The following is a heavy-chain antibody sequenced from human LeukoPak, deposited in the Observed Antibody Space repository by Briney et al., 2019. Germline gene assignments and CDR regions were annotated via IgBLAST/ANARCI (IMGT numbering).Heavy chain of an antibody. D-gene: IGHD6-13*01. J-gene: IGHJ4*02. CDR2: INPYSDDT. V-gene: IGHV1-2*06. CDR3: ARDQGSLTRSWYTGY. Sequence: ASVKVSCKASGYTFTGYHIHWVRQAPGQGLEWMGRINPYSDDTNFVQKFQGRVTMTRDTSITTAYMDLSSLTPDDTAVCFCARDQGSLTRSWYTGYWGQGTQVTVSS. CDR1: GYTFTGYH.